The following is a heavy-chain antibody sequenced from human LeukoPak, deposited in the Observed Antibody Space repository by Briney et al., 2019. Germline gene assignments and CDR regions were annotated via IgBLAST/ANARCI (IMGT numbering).Heavy chain of an antibody. CDR3: GRDLPFDS. V-gene: IGHV3-53*01. Sequence: GGSLRLSCAASGFTVGSNYMSWVRQAPGKGLEWVSIIYSSGSSYNADSVKGRFTISRDNSKNTLYLQMNSLRAEDTAVYYCGRDLPFDSWGQEPLVTVS. CDR1: GFTVGSNY. CDR2: IYSSGSS. J-gene: IGHJ4*02.